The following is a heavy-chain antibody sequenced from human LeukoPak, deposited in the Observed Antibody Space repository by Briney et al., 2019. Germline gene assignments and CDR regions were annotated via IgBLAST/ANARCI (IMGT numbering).Heavy chain of an antibody. J-gene: IGHJ5*02. CDR3: ARDARFLEWFHESPDWFDP. D-gene: IGHD3-3*01. CDR1: GGTFSSYA. V-gene: IGHV1-69*05. CDR2: IIPIFGTA. Sequence: SVKVSCKASGGTFSSYAISWVRQAPGQGLEWMGRIIPIFGTANYAQKFQGRVTITTDESTSTAYMELSSLRSEDTAVYYCARDARFLEWFHESPDWFDPWGQGTQVGVSS.